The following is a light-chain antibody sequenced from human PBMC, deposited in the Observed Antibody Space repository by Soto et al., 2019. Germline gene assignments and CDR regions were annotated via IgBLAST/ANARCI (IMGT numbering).Light chain of an antibody. CDR3: QQYDGAPLT. V-gene: IGKV3-20*01. CDR2: AAS. Sequence: EIVLTQSPDTLSLSPGERATLFCRASQTLSINSLAWYQQKPGQAPRLLIYAASTRDTGIPDRFNGSGSGTDFALTINRLEPEDFAAYYCQQYDGAPLTFGPGTKVDVK. J-gene: IGKJ3*01. CDR1: QTLSINS.